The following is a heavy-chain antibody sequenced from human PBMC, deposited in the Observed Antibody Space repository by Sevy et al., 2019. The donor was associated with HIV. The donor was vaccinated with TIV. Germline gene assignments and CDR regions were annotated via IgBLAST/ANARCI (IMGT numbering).Heavy chain of an antibody. J-gene: IGHJ6*02. CDR1: GFTFSSYG. CDR2: IWYDGSNK. CDR3: ARDGPRDFSSGSLPTRYGMDV. Sequence: GGSLRLSCAASGFTFSSYGMHWVRQAPGKGLEWVAVIWYDGSNKLYADSVKGRFTISRDNSKNTVYMQMNSLRAEDTAVYYCARDGPRDFSSGSLPTRYGMDVWGQGTTVTVSS. D-gene: IGHD3-3*01. V-gene: IGHV3-33*01.